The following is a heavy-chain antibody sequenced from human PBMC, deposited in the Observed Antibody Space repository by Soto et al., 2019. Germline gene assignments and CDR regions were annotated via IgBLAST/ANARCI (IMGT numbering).Heavy chain of an antibody. CDR1: VCTFSSYA. V-gene: IGHV1-69*13. CDR2: IIPIFGTA. Sequence: SVKVTFQASVCTFSSYAISWVRQAPGQGLEWMGGIIPIFGTANYAQKLQGRVMITADEATSTAYMELSSLRSEDTAVYYCVLLLWPPGQVDYWGHGTLVTVSS. CDR3: VLLLWPPGQVDY. D-gene: IGHD5-18*01. J-gene: IGHJ4*01.